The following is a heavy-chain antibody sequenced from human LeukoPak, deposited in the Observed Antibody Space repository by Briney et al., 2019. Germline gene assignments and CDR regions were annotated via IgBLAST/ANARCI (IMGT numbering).Heavy chain of an antibody. CDR1: GGSFSGYY. D-gene: IGHD1-1*01. CDR2: IDHSGST. V-gene: IGHV4-34*01. J-gene: IGHJ6*03. Sequence: PSETLSLTCAVYGGSFSGYYWSWIRQPPGKGLEWIGEIDHSGSTNYNPSLKSRVTISVDTSRNQFSLKLSSVTAADTAVYYCASQVRLERRYYYYSMDVWAKGTTVTVSS. CDR3: ASQVRLERRYYYYSMDV.